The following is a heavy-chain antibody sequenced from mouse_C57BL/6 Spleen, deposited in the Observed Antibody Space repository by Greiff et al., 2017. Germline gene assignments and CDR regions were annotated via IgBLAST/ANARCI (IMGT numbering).Heavy chain of an antibody. D-gene: IGHD1-1*01. CDR2: IYPGDGDT. Sequence: QVQLQQSGPELVKPGASVKISCKASGYAFSSSWMNWVKQRPGKGLEWIGRIYPGDGDTNYNGKFKGKATLTADKTSSTAYMQLSSLTSEDSAVYFCALLLRSSAPYAMDYWGQGTSVTVSS. J-gene: IGHJ4*01. CDR1: GYAFSSSW. CDR3: ALLLRSSAPYAMDY. V-gene: IGHV1-82*01.